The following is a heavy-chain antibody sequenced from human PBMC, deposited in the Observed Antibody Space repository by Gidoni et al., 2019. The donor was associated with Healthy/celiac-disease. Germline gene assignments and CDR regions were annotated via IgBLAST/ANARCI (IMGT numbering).Heavy chain of an antibody. Sequence: QVQLQESGPGLVKPSETLSLTCTVSGGSISSYYWSWIRQPPGKGLEWIGYSYYSGSTNYNPSLKSRVTISVDTSKNQFSLKLSSVTAADTAVYYCARHLLYSNYALHDAFDIWGQGTMVTVSS. D-gene: IGHD4-4*01. V-gene: IGHV4-59*08. CDR3: ARHLLYSNYALHDAFDI. CDR1: GGSISSYY. CDR2: SYYSGST. J-gene: IGHJ3*02.